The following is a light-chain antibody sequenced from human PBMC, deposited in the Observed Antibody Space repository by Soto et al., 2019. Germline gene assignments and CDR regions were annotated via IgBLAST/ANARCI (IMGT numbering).Light chain of an antibody. Sequence: EIVLTQCPGTVSLSPGDRATLSCRASQSVSTNYLAWYQQKLGQAPRLLIYGASSRATGIPDRFSGNGSGTDFTLTISRLEPEDFAVYYCHQYGSTPFTFGPGTKVDIK. CDR1: QSVSTNY. CDR2: GAS. V-gene: IGKV3-20*01. CDR3: HQYGSTPFT. J-gene: IGKJ3*01.